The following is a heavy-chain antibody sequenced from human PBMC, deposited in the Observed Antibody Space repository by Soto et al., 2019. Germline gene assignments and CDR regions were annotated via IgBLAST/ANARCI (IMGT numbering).Heavy chain of an antibody. CDR1: GYTFTYYG. CDR2: VSGNNGDT. J-gene: IGHJ6*02. Sequence: QVQLVQSGAEVKKPGASVKVSCKASGYTFTYYGITWVRQAPGQGLELMGWVSGNNGDTNYAQKVQGRVTMTTDTSTSTAYMELRSLRSDDTAVYYCARSPDIVQVPGAVGGVDVWGQGTTVTVSS. CDR3: ARSPDIVQVPGAVGGVDV. D-gene: IGHD2-2*01. V-gene: IGHV1-18*04.